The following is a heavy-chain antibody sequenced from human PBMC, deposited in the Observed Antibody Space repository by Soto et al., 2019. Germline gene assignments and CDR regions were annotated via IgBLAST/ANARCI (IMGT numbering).Heavy chain of an antibody. CDR2: ITGSGGDT. CDR3: ARDLRGYCSGGSCPPGAFDI. Sequence: GGSLRLSCAASGFIFSSYAMGWVRQTPGKGLEWVSAITGSGGDTYYIDSVKGRFTISRDNAKNSLYLQMNSLRAEDTAVYYCARDLRGYCSGGSCPPGAFDIWGQGTMVTVSS. J-gene: IGHJ3*02. V-gene: IGHV3-23*01. D-gene: IGHD2-15*01. CDR1: GFIFSSYA.